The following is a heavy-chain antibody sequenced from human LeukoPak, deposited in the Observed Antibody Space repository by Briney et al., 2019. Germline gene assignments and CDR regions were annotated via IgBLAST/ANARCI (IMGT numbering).Heavy chain of an antibody. CDR2: IIPIFGTA. D-gene: IGHD5-24*01. CDR1: GYTFTSYD. Sequence: SVKVSCKASGYTFTSYDINWVRQATGQGLEWMGGIIPIFGTANYAQKFQGRVTITADESTSTAYMELSSLRSEDTAVYYCARDGEMATLFDYWGQGTLVTVSS. J-gene: IGHJ4*02. CDR3: ARDGEMATLFDY. V-gene: IGHV1-69*13.